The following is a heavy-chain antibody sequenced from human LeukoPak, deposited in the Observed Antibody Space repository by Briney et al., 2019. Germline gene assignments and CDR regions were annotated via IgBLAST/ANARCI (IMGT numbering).Heavy chain of an antibody. V-gene: IGHV4-59*11. Sequence: SETLSLTCTVSGGSISSQYWSWIRQPPGKGLEWIGYIYYSGSTNYNPSLKSRVTISVDTSKNQFSLKLSSVTAADTAVYYCARGHGVVPAALDYWGQGTLVTVSS. D-gene: IGHD2-2*01. J-gene: IGHJ4*02. CDR2: IYYSGST. CDR1: GGSISSQY. CDR3: ARGHGVVPAALDY.